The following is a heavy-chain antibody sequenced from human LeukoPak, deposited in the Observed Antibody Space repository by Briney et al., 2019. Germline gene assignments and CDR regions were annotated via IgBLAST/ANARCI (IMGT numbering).Heavy chain of an antibody. D-gene: IGHD6-19*01. Sequence: ASVKVSCKASGYTFTSYGISWVRQAPGQGLERMGWISAYNGNTNYAQKLQGRVTMTTDTSTSTAYMELRSLRSDDTAVYYCERRRDSGWYEYWGQGTLVTVSS. J-gene: IGHJ4*02. V-gene: IGHV1-18*01. CDR3: ERRRDSGWYEY. CDR1: GYTFTSYG. CDR2: ISAYNGNT.